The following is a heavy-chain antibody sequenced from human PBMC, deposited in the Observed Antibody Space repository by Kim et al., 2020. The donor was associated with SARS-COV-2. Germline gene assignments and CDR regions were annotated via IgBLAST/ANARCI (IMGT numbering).Heavy chain of an antibody. D-gene: IGHD3-9*01. CDR3: ARDGYYDILTGYPDY. V-gene: IGHV3-33*01. J-gene: IGHJ4*02. Sequence: YAAYVKGRFTISRDNAKNTLYLRMNSLRAEDTAVYYCARDGYYDILTGYPDYGGQGTLVTVSS.